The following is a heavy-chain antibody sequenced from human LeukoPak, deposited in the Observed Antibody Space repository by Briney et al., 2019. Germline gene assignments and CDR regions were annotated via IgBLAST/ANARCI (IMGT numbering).Heavy chain of an antibody. CDR1: GFTFSSYS. J-gene: IGHJ4*02. D-gene: IGHD3-10*01. CDR3: ARARGSGTYTYDY. V-gene: IGHV3-48*04. CDR2: ISSSSSTI. Sequence: GGSLRLSCAASGFTFSSYSMNWVRQAPGKGLEWVSYISSSSSTIYYADSVKGRFTISRDNAKNSLYLQMNSLIAEDTAVYYCARARGSGTYTYDYWGQGTLVTVSS.